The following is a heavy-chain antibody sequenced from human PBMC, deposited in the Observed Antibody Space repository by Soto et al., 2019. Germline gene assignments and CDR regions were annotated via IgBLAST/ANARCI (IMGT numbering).Heavy chain of an antibody. J-gene: IGHJ5*02. CDR1: GYTFINYY. D-gene: IGHD6-13*01. CDR3: ARDLAAGDL. V-gene: IGHV1-46*01. Sequence: QEQLVQSGAEVKEPGASVQVSCKASGYTFINYYIHWVRQAPGQGLEWMAIINPMGGSTNYAQEFQGRGTRTSNTPTSTVYMELSSLRIEDTALFYCARDLAAGDLWGQGTLVTVSS. CDR2: INPMGGST.